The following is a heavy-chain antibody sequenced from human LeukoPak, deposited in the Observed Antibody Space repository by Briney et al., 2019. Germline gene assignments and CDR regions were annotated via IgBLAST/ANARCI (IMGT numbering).Heavy chain of an antibody. D-gene: IGHD3-22*01. CDR3: ARGPDRGYYYDSSGYYVG. J-gene: IGHJ4*02. V-gene: IGHV1-18*01. CDR2: ISAYNGNT. Sequence: GASVKVSCKASGYTFTSYGISWVRQAPGQGLEWMGWISAYNGNTNYAQKLQGRVTMTTDTSTSTAYMELRSLRSDDTAVYYCARGPDRGYYYDSSGYYVGWGQGTLVTVSS. CDR1: GYTFTSYG.